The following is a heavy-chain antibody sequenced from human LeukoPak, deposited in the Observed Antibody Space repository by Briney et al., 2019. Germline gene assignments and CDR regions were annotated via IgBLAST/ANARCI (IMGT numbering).Heavy chain of an antibody. CDR2: IYTSGST. D-gene: IGHD6-19*01. CDR3: ARVAVAGRLYNWFDP. J-gene: IGHJ5*02. CDR1: GGSISSGSYY. V-gene: IGHV4-61*02. Sequence: SQTLSLTCTVSGGSISSGSYYWSWIRQPAGKGLEWIGRIYTSGSTNYNPSLKSRVTISVDTSKNQFSLKLSSVTAADTAVYYCARVAVAGRLYNWFDPWGQGTLVTVSS.